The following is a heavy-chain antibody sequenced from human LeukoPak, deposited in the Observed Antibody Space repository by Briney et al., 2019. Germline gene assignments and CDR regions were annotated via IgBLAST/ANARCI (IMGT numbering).Heavy chain of an antibody. Sequence: PGGSLRLSCAASGFTFSDYNMHWVRQAPGKGLEWVSSLSGRSSYIYYADSLRGRFTISRDNPKNSLYLQMNSLRAEDTAVYYCARRDTAMASGGFDLWGQGTPVTVSS. CDR2: LSGRSSYI. CDR3: ARRDTAMASGGFDL. V-gene: IGHV3-21*01. D-gene: IGHD5-18*01. CDR1: GFTFSDYN. J-gene: IGHJ4*02.